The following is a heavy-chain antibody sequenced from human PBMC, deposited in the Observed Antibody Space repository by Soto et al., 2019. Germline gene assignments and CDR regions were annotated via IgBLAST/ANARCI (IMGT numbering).Heavy chain of an antibody. CDR2: IWHDGSTT. D-gene: IGHD5-18*01. J-gene: IGHJ6*02. Sequence: QEQLVESGGGVVQPERSLRLSCAASGFSFSSYAMHWVRQAPGKGLEWVALIWHDGSTTSYADSVKGRFTISRDNSKNTHYLQMNNLRAEDTAVYYCARDVETTKANYYYYGMDVWGRGTPVTVSS. CDR3: ARDVETTKANYYYYGMDV. CDR1: GFSFSSYA. V-gene: IGHV3-33*01.